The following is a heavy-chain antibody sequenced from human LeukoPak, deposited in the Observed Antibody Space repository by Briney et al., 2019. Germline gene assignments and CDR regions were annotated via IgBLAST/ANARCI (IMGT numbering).Heavy chain of an antibody. Sequence: SETLSLTCAAYGGSFSGYYWSWIRQPPGKGLEWIGEINHSGSTNYNPCLKSRVTISVDTSKNQFSLKLSSVTAADTAVYYCARGFHYDSSGPQTSFDYWGQGTLVTVSS. CDR1: GGSFSGYY. CDR2: INHSGST. CDR3: ARGFHYDSSGPQTSFDY. J-gene: IGHJ4*02. V-gene: IGHV4-34*01. D-gene: IGHD3-22*01.